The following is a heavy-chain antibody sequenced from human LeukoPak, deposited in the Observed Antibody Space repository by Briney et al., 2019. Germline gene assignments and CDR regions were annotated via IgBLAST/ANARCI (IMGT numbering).Heavy chain of an antibody. Sequence: GGSLRLSCAASGITVRNNYMSWVRQAPGMGLAWVAVISYDGSNKYYADSVKGRFTISRDNSRNTLYLQMNGLRPEDTALYYCARGSGLGVGYVSDIWGRGTMVTVSS. CDR3: ARGSGLGVGYVSDI. CDR2: ISYDGSNK. CDR1: GITVRNNY. J-gene: IGHJ3*02. V-gene: IGHV3-30-3*01. D-gene: IGHD3-16*01.